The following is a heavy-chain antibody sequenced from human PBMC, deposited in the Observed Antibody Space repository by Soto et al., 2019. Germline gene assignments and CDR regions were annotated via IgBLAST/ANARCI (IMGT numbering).Heavy chain of an antibody. J-gene: IGHJ6*03. CDR3: AREVGTEWLRLTYYYYMDV. CDR1: GFTFSDYY. D-gene: IGHD5-12*01. Sequence: GGSLRLSCAASGFTFSDYYMSWIRQAPGKGLEWVSYISSSGSTIYYADSVKGRFTISRDNAKNSLYLQMNSLRAEDTAVYYCAREVGTEWLRLTYYYYMDVWGKGTTVTVSS. CDR2: ISSSGSTI. V-gene: IGHV3-11*01.